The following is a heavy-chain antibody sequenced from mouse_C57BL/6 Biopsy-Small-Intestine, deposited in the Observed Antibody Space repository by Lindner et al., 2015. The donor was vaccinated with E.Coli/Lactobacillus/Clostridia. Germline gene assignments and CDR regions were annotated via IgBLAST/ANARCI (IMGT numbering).Heavy chain of an antibody. CDR3: ARGATTVVARAMDY. D-gene: IGHD1-1*01. J-gene: IGHJ4*01. CDR2: IYPGDGDT. V-gene: IGHV1-82*01. Sequence: VQLQESGPELVKPGASVKISCKASGYAFSSSWMNWVKQRPGKGLEWIGRIYPGDGDTNYNGKFKGKATLTADKSSSTAYMQLSSLTSEDSAVYFCARGATTVVARAMDYWGQGTSVTVSS. CDR1: GYAFSSSW.